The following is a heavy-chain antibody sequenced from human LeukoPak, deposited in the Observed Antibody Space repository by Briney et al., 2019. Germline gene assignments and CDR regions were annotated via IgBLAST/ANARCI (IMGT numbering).Heavy chain of an antibody. CDR1: GYSLSSGFY. D-gene: IGHD1-1*01. CDR3: ARFGTRDNCCHPGVDT. Sequence: PSETLSLTCTVSGYSLSSGFYRGWIRPPPGKGLEWIATMFHSGSTYYNPSLESRVTISMDTSKNQFSLRLISVTAADTALYYCARFGTRDNCCHPGVDTWGQGTPVTVSS. V-gene: IGHV4-38-2*02. J-gene: IGHJ5*02. CDR2: MFHSGST.